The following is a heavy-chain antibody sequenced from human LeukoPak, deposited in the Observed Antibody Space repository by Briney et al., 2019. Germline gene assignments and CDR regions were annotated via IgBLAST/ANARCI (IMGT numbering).Heavy chain of an antibody. D-gene: IGHD4-17*01. J-gene: IGHJ5*02. V-gene: IGHV4-59*11. CDR2: IYYSGST. Sequence: PSETLSLTCTVSGGSISSHYWSWIRQPPGKGLEWIGYIYYSGSTNYNPSLKSRVTISLDRSKNQFSLKLSSVTAADTAVYFCARGYGDYPEGFDPWGQGILVTVSS. CDR3: ARGYGDYPEGFDP. CDR1: GGSISSHY.